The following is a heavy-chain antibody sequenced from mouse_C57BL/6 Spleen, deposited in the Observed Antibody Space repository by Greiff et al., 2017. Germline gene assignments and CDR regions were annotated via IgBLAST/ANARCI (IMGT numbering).Heavy chain of an antibody. CDR3: ARDYDYDCWYFDV. J-gene: IGHJ1*03. CDR1: GYAFSSSW. V-gene: IGHV1-82*01. D-gene: IGHD2-4*01. CDR2: IYPGDGDT. Sequence: VQLVESGPELVKPGASVKISCKASGYAFSSSWMNWVKQRPGKGLEWIGRIYPGDGDTNYNGKFKGKATLTADKSSSTAYMQLSSLTSEDSAVYFCARDYDYDCWYFDVWGTGTTVTVSS.